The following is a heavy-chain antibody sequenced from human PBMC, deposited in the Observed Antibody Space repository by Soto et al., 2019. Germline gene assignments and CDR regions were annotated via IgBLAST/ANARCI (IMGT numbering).Heavy chain of an antibody. J-gene: IGHJ4*02. CDR2: ISAHNGNT. V-gene: IGHV1-18*01. D-gene: IGHD1-1*01. Sequence: QVHLVQSGAEVKKPGASVKVSCKGSGYAFTTYGITWVRQAPGQGLEGMGWISAHNGNTNYAQKLQGRVTVTRDTSTSTAYMGLRSLRSDDTAVYYCARGRYGDYWGQGALVTVSP. CDR3: ARGRYGDY. CDR1: GYAFTTYG.